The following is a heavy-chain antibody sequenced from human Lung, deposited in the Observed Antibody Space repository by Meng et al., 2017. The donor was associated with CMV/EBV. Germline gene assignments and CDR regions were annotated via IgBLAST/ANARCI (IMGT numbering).Heavy chain of an antibody. CDR1: GGSISSSNW. J-gene: IGHJ4*02. Sequence: QVPLQGSGPGLGKPSGTLSLTWAVSGGSISSSNWWSWVRQPPGKGLEWIGEIYHSGSTNYNPSLKSRVTISVDKSKNQFSLKLSSVTAADTAVYYCARVVTALWGYYFDYWGQGTLVTVSS. D-gene: IGHD2-21*02. CDR2: IYHSGST. CDR3: ARVVTALWGYYFDY. V-gene: IGHV4-4*02.